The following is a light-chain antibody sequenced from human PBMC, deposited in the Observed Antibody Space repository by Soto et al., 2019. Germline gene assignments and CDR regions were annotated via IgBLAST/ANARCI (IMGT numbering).Light chain of an antibody. Sequence: EILMTQSPATLSVSPGERATLSCRASQSVSTNLAWYQQKPDQAPRLLIYGASTRATGIPARFSGSGSGTEFTLTISSLQSEDFAVYYCQQYNNWWTFGQGTKVEI. CDR1: QSVSTN. CDR2: GAS. J-gene: IGKJ1*01. V-gene: IGKV3-15*01. CDR3: QQYNNWWT.